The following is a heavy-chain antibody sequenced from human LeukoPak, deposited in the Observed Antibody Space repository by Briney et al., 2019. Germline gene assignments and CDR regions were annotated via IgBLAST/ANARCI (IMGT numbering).Heavy chain of an antibody. CDR1: GFAFSSYG. Sequence: GGSLRLSCAASGFAFSSYGMSWVRQAPGKGLEWVSAISGSGGSTYYADSVKGRFTISRDNSKNTLYLQMNSLRAEDTAVYYCAILPDSSSWSYWGQGTLVTVSS. CDR3: AILPDSSSWSY. J-gene: IGHJ4*02. CDR2: ISGSGGST. D-gene: IGHD6-13*01. V-gene: IGHV3-23*01.